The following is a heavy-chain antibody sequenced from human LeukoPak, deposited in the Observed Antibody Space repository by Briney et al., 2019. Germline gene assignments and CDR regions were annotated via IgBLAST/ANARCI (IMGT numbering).Heavy chain of an antibody. CDR2: IYYSGST. V-gene: IGHV4-39*01. D-gene: IGHD3-22*01. J-gene: IGHJ4*02. Sequence: PSETLSLTCTVSGGSISSSSYYWGWIRQPPGKGLEWIGSIYYSGSTYYNPSLKSRVTISVDTSKNQFSLKLSSVTAADTAVYYCARRRYYDSSGYVNFDYWGQGTLVTVSS. CDR3: ARRRYYDSSGYVNFDY. CDR1: GGSISSSSYY.